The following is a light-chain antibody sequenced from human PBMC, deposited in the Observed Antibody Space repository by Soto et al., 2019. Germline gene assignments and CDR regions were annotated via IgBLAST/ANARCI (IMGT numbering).Light chain of an antibody. Sequence: QSVLTQPPSVSGAPGQRVTISCTGSGSNIGAGYDVHWYQQHPGTARKVLIYGNSNRPSWVPNRFSGYKSGTSASLAITGLQAEHEADYFCQSYDSSLSGAIFGGGTKLTVL. J-gene: IGLJ2*01. V-gene: IGLV1-40*01. CDR3: QSYDSSLSGAI. CDR1: GSNIGAGYD. CDR2: GNS.